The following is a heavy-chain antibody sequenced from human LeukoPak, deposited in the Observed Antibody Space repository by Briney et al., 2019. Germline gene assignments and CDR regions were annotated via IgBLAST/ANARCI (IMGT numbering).Heavy chain of an antibody. V-gene: IGHV3-48*01. Sequence: GGSLRLSCAASGFTFSDYSMNWVRQAPGKGLDWISYISSSSSGIYYADSVKGRFTISRDNGKNSLYLQMNSLRAEDTAVYYCARAGRYSYDSSGYYYDAFDIWGQGTMVTVSS. CDR1: GFTFSDYS. D-gene: IGHD3-22*01. CDR3: ARAGRYSYDSSGYYYDAFDI. CDR2: ISSSSSGI. J-gene: IGHJ3*02.